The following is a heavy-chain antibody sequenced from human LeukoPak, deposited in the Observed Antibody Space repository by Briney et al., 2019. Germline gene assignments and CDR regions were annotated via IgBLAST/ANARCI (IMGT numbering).Heavy chain of an antibody. CDR2: IYYSGST. CDR1: GGSISSYY. CDR3: ARRRRGSSWYGY. Sequence: PSETLSLTCTVSGGSISSYYWSWIRQPPGKGLEWIGYIYYSGSTNYNPSLKSRVTISVDTSKNQFSLKLISVTAADTAVYYCARRRRGSSWYGYWGQGTLVTVSS. J-gene: IGHJ4*02. D-gene: IGHD6-13*01. V-gene: IGHV4-59*08.